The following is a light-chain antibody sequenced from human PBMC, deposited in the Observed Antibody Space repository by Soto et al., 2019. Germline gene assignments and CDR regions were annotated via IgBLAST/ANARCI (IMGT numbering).Light chain of an antibody. CDR2: AAS. CDR3: QQVINYPIT. J-gene: IGKJ5*01. Sequence: IQLTQSPSSLSASVGDRVTITCRASEDLSSYLAWYQQKPGKAPKLLIYAASTLQSGVTSRFSGSGSGTYYSLTINSLQPEDFATYYCQQVINYPITFGQGKRLEI. V-gene: IGKV1-9*01. CDR1: EDLSSY.